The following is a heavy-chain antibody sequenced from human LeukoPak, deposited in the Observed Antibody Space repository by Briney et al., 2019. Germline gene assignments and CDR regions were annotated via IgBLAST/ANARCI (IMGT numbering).Heavy chain of an antibody. CDR2: ISSSGTYI. V-gene: IGHV3-21*01. D-gene: IGHD5-24*01. CDR3: ASSFPRRDDYISNYFDY. CDR1: GFTFSTYG. Sequence: GGSLRLSCAASGFTFSTYGMNWVRQAPGRGLEWVSSISSSGTYIYYADSMRGRFTISRDNSKNSLYLQMNSLRAEDTAVYYCASSFPRRDDYISNYFDYWGRGTLVTVSS. J-gene: IGHJ4*02.